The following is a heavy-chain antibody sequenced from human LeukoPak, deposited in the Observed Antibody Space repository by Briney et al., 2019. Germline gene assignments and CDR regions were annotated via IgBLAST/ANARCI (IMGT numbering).Heavy chain of an antibody. Sequence: SETLSLTCAVYGGSFSGYYWSWIRQPPGKGLEWIGEINHSGSTNYNPSLKSRVTISVDTSKNQFSLKLSSVTAADTAVYYCARDRRVGYCSSTSCYKGWFDPWGQGTLVTVSS. V-gene: IGHV4-34*01. CDR3: ARDRRVGYCSSTSCYKGWFDP. CDR2: INHSGST. J-gene: IGHJ5*02. CDR1: GGSFSGYY. D-gene: IGHD2-2*02.